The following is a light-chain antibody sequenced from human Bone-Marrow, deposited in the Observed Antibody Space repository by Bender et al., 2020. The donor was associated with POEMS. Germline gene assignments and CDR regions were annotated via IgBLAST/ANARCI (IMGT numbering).Light chain of an antibody. Sequence: QSALTQPASVSGSPGQSITISCTGTSSDVGAYDYVSWYQHHPGRAPRLIIYDVTNRPSGVSYRFSGSSSGNTASLTICSLQAEDDADYYCSSYTTKSPVLFGGGTKVTVL. CDR1: SSDVGAYDY. CDR2: DVT. J-gene: IGLJ3*02. CDR3: SSYTTKSPVL. V-gene: IGLV2-14*03.